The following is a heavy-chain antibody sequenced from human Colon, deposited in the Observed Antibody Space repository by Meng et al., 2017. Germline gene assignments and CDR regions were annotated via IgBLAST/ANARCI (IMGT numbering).Heavy chain of an antibody. D-gene: IGHD5-18*01. Sequence: QVQPQQSGPGLVKPSQTLSLTCVISGDSVSSNTAAWNWIRQSPSRGLEWLGRTYYRSKWYNEYAVSVKSRMTFNADTSKNQVSLQVNSVTPEDTAVYYCARDHGYSYGLPLDYWGQGILVTVSS. J-gene: IGHJ4*02. CDR3: ARDHGYSYGLPLDY. CDR1: GDSVSSNTAA. CDR2: TYYRSKWYN. V-gene: IGHV6-1*01.